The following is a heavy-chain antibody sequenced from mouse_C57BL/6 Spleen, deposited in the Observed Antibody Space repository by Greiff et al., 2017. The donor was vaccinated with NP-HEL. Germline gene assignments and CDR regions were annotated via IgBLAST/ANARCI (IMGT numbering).Heavy chain of an antibody. V-gene: IGHV1-19*01. CDR3: ASLITTVVASFDY. D-gene: IGHD1-1*01. CDR2: INPYNGGT. CDR1: GYTFTDYY. Sequence: EVQLQQSGPVLVKPGASVKMSCKASGYTFTDYYMNWVKQSHGKSLEWIGVINPYNGGTSYNQKFKGQATLTVDKSSSTAYMELNSLTSEDSAVYYCASLITTVVASFDYWGQGTTLTVSS. J-gene: IGHJ2*01.